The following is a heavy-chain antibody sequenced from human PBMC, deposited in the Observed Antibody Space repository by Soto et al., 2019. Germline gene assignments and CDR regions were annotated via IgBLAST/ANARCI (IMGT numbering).Heavy chain of an antibody. CDR3: AKSLSTAVNYGLDV. J-gene: IGHJ6*02. V-gene: IGHV3-53*01. CDR2: IYSAGST. D-gene: IGHD2-2*01. Sequence: PGGSLRLSCAASGLTVSSSYMSWVRQAPGKGLQWVSVIYSAGSTYYANSVKGRFAVSRDNSKNTLFLHMNSLGAEDTAVYYCAKSLSTAVNYGLDVWGQGTSVTVSS. CDR1: GLTVSSSY.